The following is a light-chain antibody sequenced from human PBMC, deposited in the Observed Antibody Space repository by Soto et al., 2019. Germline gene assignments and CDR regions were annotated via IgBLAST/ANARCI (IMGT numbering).Light chain of an antibody. CDR1: QSVSSN. Sequence: EIVMTQSPATLSVSPGERATLSCRASQSVSSNLAWYQQKPGQAPRLLIYGVSTRATGIPARFSGSGSGTEFTLTISTLPSEDFAIYYCHQYNNWPLTFGGGTKVDIK. V-gene: IGKV3-15*01. CDR2: GVS. CDR3: HQYNNWPLT. J-gene: IGKJ4*01.